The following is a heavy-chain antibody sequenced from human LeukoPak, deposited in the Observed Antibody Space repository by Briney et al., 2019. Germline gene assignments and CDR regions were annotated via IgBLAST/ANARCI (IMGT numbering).Heavy chain of an antibody. CDR1: GYTLTELS. J-gene: IGHJ4*02. V-gene: IGHV1-24*01. CDR3: ATDLMVRGVISDY. D-gene: IGHD3-10*01. Sequence: GASVKVSCKVSGYTLTELSMHGVGQAPGKGREGMGGFDPEDGETIYAQKFQGRVTMTEDTSTDTAYMELSSLRSEDTAVYYCATDLMVRGVISDYWGQGTLVTVSS. CDR2: FDPEDGET.